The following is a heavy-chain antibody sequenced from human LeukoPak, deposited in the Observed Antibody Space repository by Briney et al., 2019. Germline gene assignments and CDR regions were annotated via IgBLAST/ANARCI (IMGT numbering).Heavy chain of an antibody. CDR3: ASLNYGDYGD. CDR1: GGTFSSYA. J-gene: IGHJ4*02. CDR2: IIPIFGTA. V-gene: IGHV1-69*13. Sequence: ASVKVSCKASGGTFSSYAISWVRQAPGQGLEWMGGIIPIFGTANYAQKFRGRVTITADESTSTAYMELSSLRSEDTAVYYCASLNYGDYGDWGQGTLVTVSS. D-gene: IGHD4-17*01.